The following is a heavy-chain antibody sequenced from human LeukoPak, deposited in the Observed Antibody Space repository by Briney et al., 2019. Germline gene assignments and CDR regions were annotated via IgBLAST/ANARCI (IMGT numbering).Heavy chain of an antibody. Sequence: VASVKVSCKASGYTFTGYYMHWVRQAPGQGLEWMGWINPNTGGTNYAQTFQGRVTMTRNTSISTAYMELSSLRSEDTAVYYCARTAHSSSWYSYYYGMDVWGQGTTVTVSS. CDR2: INPNTGGT. CDR3: ARTAHSSSWYSYYYGMDV. J-gene: IGHJ6*02. CDR1: GYTFTGYY. V-gene: IGHV1-2*02. D-gene: IGHD6-13*01.